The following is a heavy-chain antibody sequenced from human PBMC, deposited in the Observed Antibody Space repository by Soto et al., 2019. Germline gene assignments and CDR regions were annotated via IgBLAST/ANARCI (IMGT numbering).Heavy chain of an antibody. CDR1: GFTFSSYA. J-gene: IGHJ1*01. CDR3: AKDFGVVVAATMYFQH. Sequence: GGSLRLSCAASGFTFSSYAMSWVRQAPGKGLEWVSAISGSGGSTYYADSVKGRFTISRDNSKNTLYLKMNSLRAEDTAVYYCAKDFGVVVAATMYFQHWGQGTLVTVSS. D-gene: IGHD2-15*01. CDR2: ISGSGGST. V-gene: IGHV3-23*01.